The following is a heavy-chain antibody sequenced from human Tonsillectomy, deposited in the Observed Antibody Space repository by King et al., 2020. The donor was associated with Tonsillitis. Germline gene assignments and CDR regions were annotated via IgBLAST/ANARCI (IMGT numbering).Heavy chain of an antibody. CDR1: GFTFNNCA. Sequence: VQLVESGGGLAQPGGSLRLSCAASGFTFNNCAVSWVRQSPGKGLEWVPTINPSGTTPYYSDSVEGRFTISRDHSKDTLYLQLNILRGEDTALYYCAKDRTRILSAFEIWGQGTLVTVSS. D-gene: IGHD2-21*01. V-gene: IGHV3-23*04. CDR2: INPSGTTP. CDR3: AKDRTRILSAFEI. J-gene: IGHJ3*02.